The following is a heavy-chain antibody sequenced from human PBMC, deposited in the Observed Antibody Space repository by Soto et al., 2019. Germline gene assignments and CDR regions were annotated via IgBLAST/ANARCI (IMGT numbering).Heavy chain of an antibody. V-gene: IGHV3-21*01. CDR2: ISSSSRHI. CDR1: VFTFSSYS. Sequence: ESGGGLVKPGGSLTLSCAASVFTFSSYSMNWVRQAPGKGLEWVSSISSSSRHIYYADSVKGRFTISRDNAKNSLYLQMNSLRAEDTAMYFCARDPSDLWEPDQYFPHWGQGTLVAVSS. CDR3: ARDPSDLWEPDQYFPH. J-gene: IGHJ1*01. D-gene: IGHD1-26*01.